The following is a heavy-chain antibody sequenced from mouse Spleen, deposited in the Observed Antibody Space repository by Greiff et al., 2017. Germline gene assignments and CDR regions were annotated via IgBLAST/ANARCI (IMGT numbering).Heavy chain of an antibody. J-gene: IGHJ4*01. CDR1: GYTFTSYW. CDR3: ARMGGTYYYAMDY. D-gene: IGHD5-1*01. CDR2: IDPSDSYT. Sequence: QVQLQQPGAELVRPGPSVKLSCKASGYTFTSYWMHWVKQRPGQGLEWIGVIDPSDSYTNYNQKFKGKATLTVDTSSSTAYMQLSSLTSEDSAVYYCARMGGTYYYAMDYWGQGTSVTVSS. V-gene: IGHV1-59*01.